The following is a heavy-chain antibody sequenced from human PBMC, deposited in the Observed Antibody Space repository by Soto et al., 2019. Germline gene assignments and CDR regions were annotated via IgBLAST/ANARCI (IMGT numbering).Heavy chain of an antibody. D-gene: IGHD4-17*01. Sequence: ASVKFSCKASGYTFTSYGISWVRQAPGQGLEWMGWISAYNGNTNYAQKLQGRVTMTTDTSTSTAYMELRSLRSDDTAVYHCARALGAKTTVTPIDYWGQGTLVTVSS. V-gene: IGHV1-18*01. CDR3: ARALGAKTTVTPIDY. J-gene: IGHJ4*02. CDR1: GYTFTSYG. CDR2: ISAYNGNT.